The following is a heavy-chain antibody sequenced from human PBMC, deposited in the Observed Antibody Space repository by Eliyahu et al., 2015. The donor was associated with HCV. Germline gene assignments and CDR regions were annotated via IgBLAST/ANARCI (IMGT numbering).Heavy chain of an antibody. CDR3: ARGEMDEPFDY. CDR2: IYPGYSET. D-gene: IGHD5-24*01. J-gene: IGHJ4*02. V-gene: IGHV5-51*01. CDR1: GYTFARYW. Sequence: EVQLVQSGAEMKKPGESLKISCKGSGYTFARYWIAWVRQMPGRGLEWMGIIYPGYSETRYSPSFQGQVTISADKSINTAYLQWSSLKASDSAMYYCARGEMDEPFDYWGQGTLITVSS.